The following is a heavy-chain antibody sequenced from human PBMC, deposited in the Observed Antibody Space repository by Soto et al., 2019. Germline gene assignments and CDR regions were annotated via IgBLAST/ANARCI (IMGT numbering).Heavy chain of an antibody. CDR1: GASINSANW. J-gene: IGHJ6*02. CDR2: IYHIGST. CDR3: AKRYDFWSGRWYGLGV. V-gene: IGHV4-4*02. D-gene: IGHD3-3*01. Sequence: SETLSLTCSVSGASINSANWWVWFLQPPWKGLEWIGEIYHIGSTTYNPSLKSRATISVDKSKNQFSLIVTSVTAADTAVYYCAKRYDFWSGRWYGLGVWGQGTTVTVSS.